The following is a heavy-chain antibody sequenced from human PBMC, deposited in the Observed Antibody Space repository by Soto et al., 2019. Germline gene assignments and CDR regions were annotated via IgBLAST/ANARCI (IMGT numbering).Heavy chain of an antibody. J-gene: IGHJ6*02. CDR2: IGAAGDT. CDR1: GFTFNNYD. D-gene: IGHD2-8*02. V-gene: IGHV3-13*01. Sequence: PGGSLSLSCTASGFTFNNYDMHWVRQATGKGLEWLSGIGAAGDTYYPGAVNGRFTISRDNARNSLYLQMNSLSAADTAVYYCVRGVLAPGDYYYGMDVWGQGTTVTVSS. CDR3: VRGVLAPGDYYYGMDV.